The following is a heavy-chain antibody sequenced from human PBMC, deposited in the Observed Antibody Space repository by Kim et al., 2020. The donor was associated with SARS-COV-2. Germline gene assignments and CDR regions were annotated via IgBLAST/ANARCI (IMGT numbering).Heavy chain of an antibody. Sequence: GGSLRLSCAASGFTFSDYYMSWIRQAPGKGLEWVSYISSSGSTIYYADSVKGRFTISRDNAKNSLYLQMNSLRAEDTAVYYCAPREELWGRGWYFDLWGRGTLVTVSS. D-gene: IGHD5-18*01. CDR1: GFTFSDYY. CDR3: APREELWGRGWYFDL. CDR2: ISSSGSTI. V-gene: IGHV3-11*01. J-gene: IGHJ2*01.